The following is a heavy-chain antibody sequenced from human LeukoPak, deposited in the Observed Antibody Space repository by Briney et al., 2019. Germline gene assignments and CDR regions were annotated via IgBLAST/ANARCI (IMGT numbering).Heavy chain of an antibody. V-gene: IGHV1-2*02. CDR2: IIPNSGAT. Sequence: ASVKVSCKASGYTFTGYPILWVRQAPGQGLEWMRWIIPNSGATTYAQKFQGRVTMTRDTSISTAFMELSSLTSDDTAVYYCTREDYWGQGTPVTVSS. J-gene: IGHJ4*02. CDR3: TREDY. CDR1: GYTFTGYP.